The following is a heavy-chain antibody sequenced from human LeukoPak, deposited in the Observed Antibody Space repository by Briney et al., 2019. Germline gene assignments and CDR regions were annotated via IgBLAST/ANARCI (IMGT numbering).Heavy chain of an antibody. CDR1: GFTFSSYS. CDR3: ARADWDTAMIDY. CDR2: ISGSSSYI. Sequence: GGSLRLSCAASGFTFSSYSMNWVRQAPGKGLEWVSSISGSSSYIYYADSVKGRFTISRDNAKNSLYLQMNSLRAEDTAVYYCARADWDTAMIDYWGQGTLVTVSS. J-gene: IGHJ4*02. V-gene: IGHV3-21*01. D-gene: IGHD5-18*01.